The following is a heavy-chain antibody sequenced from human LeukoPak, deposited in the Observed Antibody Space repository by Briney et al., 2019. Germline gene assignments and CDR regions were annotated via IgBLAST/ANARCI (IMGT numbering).Heavy chain of an antibody. CDR2: INHSGST. D-gene: IGHD2-15*01. Sequence: SETLSLTCAAYGGSLSGYYWSWIRQPPGKGLEWIGEINHSGSTNYNPSLKSRITISVDTSKNQFSLNLSSVTAADTAVYYCARGSWPLPSDYWGQGTLVTVSS. J-gene: IGHJ4*02. V-gene: IGHV4-34*01. CDR3: ARGSWPLPSDY. CDR1: GGSLSGYY.